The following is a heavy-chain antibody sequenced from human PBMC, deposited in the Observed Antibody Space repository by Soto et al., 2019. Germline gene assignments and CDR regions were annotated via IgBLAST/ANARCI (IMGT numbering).Heavy chain of an antibody. J-gene: IGHJ3*02. CDR1: GGSFSGYY. CDR2: INHSGST. Sequence: QVQLQQWGAGLLKPSETLSLTCAVYGGSFSGYYWSWIRQPPGKGLEWIGEINHSGSTNYNPSLKSRVTISVDTSKHQFSLKLSSVTAADTAVYYCARTPLDAFDIWGQGTMVTVSS. CDR3: ARTPLDAFDI. V-gene: IGHV4-34*01. D-gene: IGHD2-15*01.